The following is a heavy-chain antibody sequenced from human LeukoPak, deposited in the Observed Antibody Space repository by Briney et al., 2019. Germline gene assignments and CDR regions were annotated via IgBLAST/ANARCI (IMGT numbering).Heavy chain of an antibody. CDR1: GGTFSSYA. Sequence: SVKVSCKASGGTFSSYAISWVRQAPGQGLEWMGRIIPILGTANYAQKFQGRVTITTDESTSTAYMELSSLRSEDTAVYYCARDSGLLWFGEFVDYWGQGTLVTVSS. CDR2: IIPILGTA. D-gene: IGHD3-10*01. CDR3: ARDSGLLWFGEFVDY. V-gene: IGHV1-69*11. J-gene: IGHJ4*02.